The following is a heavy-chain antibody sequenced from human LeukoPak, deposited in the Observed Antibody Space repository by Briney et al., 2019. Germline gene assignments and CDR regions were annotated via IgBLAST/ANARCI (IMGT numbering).Heavy chain of an antibody. D-gene: IGHD1-26*01. Sequence: GSLRLSCAASGFTFSTYAMSWVRQAPGKGLEWVSAISGGGVSTYYADSVKGRFTISRDNSKNTLYLQMNSLRAEDTAVYYCARALRIYYYFDYWGQGTLVTVSS. CDR3: ARALRIYYYFDY. CDR2: ISGGGVST. J-gene: IGHJ4*02. CDR1: GFTFSTYA. V-gene: IGHV3-23*01.